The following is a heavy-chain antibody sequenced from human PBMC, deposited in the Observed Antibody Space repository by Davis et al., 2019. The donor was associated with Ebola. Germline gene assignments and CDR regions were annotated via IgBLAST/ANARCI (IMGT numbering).Heavy chain of an antibody. Sequence: ASVKVSCKASGYNFTTYGFSWVRQAPGQGLEWMGWVSADNDDRKYAEKFQGRVTMTTDSSTSTAYMELRDLTYDDTAVYFCARARGRWDVGGYLLGHWGQGTLVTVSS. V-gene: IGHV1-18*01. CDR2: VSADNDDR. CDR1: GYNFTTYG. D-gene: IGHD1-26*01. CDR3: ARARGRWDVGGYLLGH. J-gene: IGHJ4*02.